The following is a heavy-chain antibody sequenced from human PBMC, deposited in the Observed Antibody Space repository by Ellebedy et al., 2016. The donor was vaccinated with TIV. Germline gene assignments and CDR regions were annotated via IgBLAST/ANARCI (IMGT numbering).Heavy chain of an antibody. D-gene: IGHD5-12*01. J-gene: IGHJ4*02. CDR2: ISGSGGSA. Sequence: GGSLRLSCAASGFTFSSFEFNWVRQAPGKGLEWVSAISGSGGSAYYADSVKGRFTISRHNSKNTLYLQMNSLRAEDTAVYYCARRVIGSGYDNFDYWGQGTLVTVSS. CDR3: ARRVIGSGYDNFDY. CDR1: GFTFSSFE. V-gene: IGHV3-23*01.